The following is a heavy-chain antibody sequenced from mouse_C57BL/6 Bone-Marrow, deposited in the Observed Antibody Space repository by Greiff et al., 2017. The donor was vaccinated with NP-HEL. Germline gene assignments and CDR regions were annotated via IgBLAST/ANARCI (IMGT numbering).Heavy chain of an antibody. D-gene: IGHD1-1*01. CDR2: IRYDGSN. CDR3: ARVDYYYGSSDGEDMDD. J-gene: IGHJ1*03. Sequence: DVQLQESGPGLVKPSQSLSLSCSVSGYSITSGYYWNWIRQFPGNQLEWMDYIRYDGSNNYNPSLKNRITITRDTSENPFFLKLTAVTTQDTATSYCARVDYYYGSSDGEDMDDWGTGTSVTVSS. V-gene: IGHV3-6*01. CDR1: GYSITSGYY.